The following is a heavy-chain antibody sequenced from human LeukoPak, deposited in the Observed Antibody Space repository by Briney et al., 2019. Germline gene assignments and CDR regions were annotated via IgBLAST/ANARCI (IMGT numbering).Heavy chain of an antibody. J-gene: IGHJ3*02. Sequence: GGSLRLSCAASGFTVSSNYMSWVRQAPGKGLEWVSVIYSGGSTYYADSVKGRFTISRDNSKNTLYLQMNSLRAEDTAVYYCARQYYSYGNAFDIWGQGTMVSVSS. V-gene: IGHV3-53*01. CDR3: ARQYYSYGNAFDI. CDR1: GFTVSSNY. CDR2: IYSGGST. D-gene: IGHD5-18*01.